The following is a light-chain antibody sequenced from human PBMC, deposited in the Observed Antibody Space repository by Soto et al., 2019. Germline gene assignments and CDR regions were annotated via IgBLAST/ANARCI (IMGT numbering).Light chain of an antibody. CDR2: DAS. J-gene: IGKJ1*01. CDR1: QNIDRW. CDR3: QQYNSYSWT. V-gene: IGKV1-5*01. Sequence: DIQMTQSPSTLSASVGDIVTITCRASQNIDRWLAWYQQKPGKAPKFLIYDASSLESGVPSRFSGSGSGTQFTLTINSLQPDDFATYYCQQYNSYSWTFGQGTKVDIK.